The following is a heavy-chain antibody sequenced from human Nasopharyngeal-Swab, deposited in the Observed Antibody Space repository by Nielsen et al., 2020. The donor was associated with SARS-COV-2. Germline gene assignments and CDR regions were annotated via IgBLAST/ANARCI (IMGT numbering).Heavy chain of an antibody. CDR2: IVYDGSNK. V-gene: IGHV3-30*04. CDR1: GFTFSSYA. D-gene: IGHD6-19*01. CDR3: ASERNSRAVAGTFDY. J-gene: IGHJ4*02. Sequence: GESLKISCAASGFTFSSYAMNWVRQAPGKGLEWVAVIVYDGSNKYYADSVKGRFTISRDNSKNTLYLQMNSLRSEDTAVYYCASERNSRAVAGTFDYWGQGTLVTVSS.